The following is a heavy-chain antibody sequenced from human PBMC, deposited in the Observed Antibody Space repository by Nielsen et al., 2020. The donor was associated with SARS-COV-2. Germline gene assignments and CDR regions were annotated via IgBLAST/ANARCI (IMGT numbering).Heavy chain of an antibody. V-gene: IGHV3-21*01. J-gene: IGHJ4*02. CDR1: GFTFSSYS. CDR2: ISSSSSYI. D-gene: IGHD4-11*01. Sequence: LSLTCAASGFTFSSYSMNWVRQAPGKGLEWVSSISSSSSYIYYADSVKGRFTISRDNAKNSLYLQMNSLRAEDTAVYYCARAVNSNGDYWGQGTLVTVSS. CDR3: ARAVNSNGDY.